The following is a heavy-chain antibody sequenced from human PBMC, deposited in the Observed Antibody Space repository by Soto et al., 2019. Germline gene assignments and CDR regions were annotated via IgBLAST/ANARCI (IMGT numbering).Heavy chain of an antibody. CDR3: AREITVTGAFDI. J-gene: IGHJ3*02. CDR1: GFTFNSYA. D-gene: IGHD4-17*01. Sequence: GGSLRLSCAASGFTFNSYAMSWVRQAPGKGLEWVSGISGSGGSTNYADSVKGRFTISRDNAKNSLYLQMNSLRAEDTAVYYCAREITVTGAFDIWGQGTMVTVSS. CDR2: ISGSGGST. V-gene: IGHV3-23*01.